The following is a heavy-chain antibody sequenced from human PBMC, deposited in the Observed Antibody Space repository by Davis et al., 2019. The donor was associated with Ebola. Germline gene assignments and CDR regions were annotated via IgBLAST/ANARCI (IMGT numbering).Heavy chain of an antibody. J-gene: IGHJ5*02. CDR2: ITTGSNAI. CDR3: VRDYIFAFDL. Sequence: GESLKISCAASGFTFSDFSMNWVRQAPGEALEWISYITTGSNAIHYADSVKGRFTVSRDNVKNSLFLQMNSLRDEDSAVYYCVRDYIFAFDLWGQGAQVIVSS. V-gene: IGHV3-48*02. CDR1: GFTFSDFS.